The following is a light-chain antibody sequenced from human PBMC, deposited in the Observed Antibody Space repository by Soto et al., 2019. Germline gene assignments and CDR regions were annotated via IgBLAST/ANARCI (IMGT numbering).Light chain of an antibody. Sequence: QSVLTQPPSVSAAPGQKVTISCSGSSSNIGNNYVSWYQQFPGTAPKLLIYDNNKRPSGIPDRFSGSKSGTSATLGITGLQTGDEAHYYCGTWDSSLSGVVFGGGTKLTVL. CDR3: GTWDSSLSGVV. CDR2: DNN. CDR1: SSNIGNNY. V-gene: IGLV1-51*01. J-gene: IGLJ2*01.